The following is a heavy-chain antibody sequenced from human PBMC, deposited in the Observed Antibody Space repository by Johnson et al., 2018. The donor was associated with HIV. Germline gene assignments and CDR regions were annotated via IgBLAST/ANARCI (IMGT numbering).Heavy chain of an antibody. CDR2: IWYDGSNK. Sequence: QMQLVESGGGLVQPGGSLRVSCAASGFTFSSYGMHWVRQAPGKGLEWVAVIWYDGSNKYYADSVKGRFTISRDNSKNTLYLQMNSLRAEDTALYYCARSSGSYWRGTFDIWGQGTMVTVSS. D-gene: IGHD1-26*01. J-gene: IGHJ3*02. CDR3: ARSSGSYWRGTFDI. V-gene: IGHV3-33*01. CDR1: GFTFSSYG.